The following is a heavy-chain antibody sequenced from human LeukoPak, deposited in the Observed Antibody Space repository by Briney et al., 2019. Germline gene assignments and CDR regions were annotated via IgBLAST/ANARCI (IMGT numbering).Heavy chain of an antibody. Sequence: KSGGSLRLSCAASGFTFSSYSMNWVRQAPGKGLEWVSSISSSSSYIYYADSVKGRFTISRDNAKNSLYLQMNSLRAEDTAVYYCARQTLEWLRSYFDYWGQGTLVTVSS. CDR1: GFTFSSYS. J-gene: IGHJ4*02. CDR3: ARQTLEWLRSYFDY. V-gene: IGHV3-21*01. D-gene: IGHD3-3*01. CDR2: ISSSSSYI.